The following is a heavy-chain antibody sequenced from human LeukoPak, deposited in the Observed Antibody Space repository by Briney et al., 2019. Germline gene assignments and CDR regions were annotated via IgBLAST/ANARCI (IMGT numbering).Heavy chain of an antibody. CDR2: ISGDGGST. D-gene: IGHD6-19*01. Sequence: GGTLRLSCAAPGFIFGNYAIHWVRQAPGKGLEWDSLISGDGGSTFYADSVKGRFTISRDNSKNSLSLQMSSLRSEDTALYYCARESETSGWYDYWGQGTLVTVSS. CDR3: ARESETSGWYDY. J-gene: IGHJ4*02. CDR1: GFIFGNYA. V-gene: IGHV3-43*02.